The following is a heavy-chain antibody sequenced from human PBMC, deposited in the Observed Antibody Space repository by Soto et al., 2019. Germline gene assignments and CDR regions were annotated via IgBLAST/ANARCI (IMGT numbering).Heavy chain of an antibody. D-gene: IGHD3-10*01. CDR2: ISYEGSNK. Sequence: QVQLVASGGGVVQPGRSLRLSCAASGFTFSSYAMHWVHQAPGKGLVWVSAISYEGSNKYYADSVKGRFTISRDTSNNTLYLQMNSPRVADTALYYCARVYGFGGGCPTAYYYGMDVWGQGTTVTVSS. CDR1: GFTFSSYA. CDR3: ARVYGFGGGCPTAYYYGMDV. V-gene: IGHV3-30-3*01. J-gene: IGHJ6*02.